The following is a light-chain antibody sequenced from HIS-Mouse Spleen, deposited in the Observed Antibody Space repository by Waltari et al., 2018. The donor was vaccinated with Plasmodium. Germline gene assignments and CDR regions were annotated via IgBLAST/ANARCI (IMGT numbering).Light chain of an antibody. CDR3: QAWDSSTAV. J-gene: IGLJ3*02. CDR1: KLGDKY. Sequence: SYELTQPPSVSVSPGQTASITCSGDKLGDKYACWYKQKPGQSPVLVVYQDSKRPSGILGRFSGSNSGNTATLTISGTQAMDEADYYCQAWDSSTAVFGGGTKLTVL. V-gene: IGLV3-1*01. CDR2: QDS.